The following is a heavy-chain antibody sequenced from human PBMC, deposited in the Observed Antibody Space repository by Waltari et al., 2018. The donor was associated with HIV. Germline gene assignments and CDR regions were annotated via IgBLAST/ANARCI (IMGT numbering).Heavy chain of an antibody. Sequence: EVQLVESGGGLVQPGGSLRLSCAASGFTFSSYSMNWVRQAPGKGLEWVSYISSSSSTIYYADSVKGRFTISRDNAKNSLYLQMNSLRAEDTAVYYCARLRITMVRGVIDAFDIWGQGTMVTVSS. CDR3: ARLRITMVRGVIDAFDI. J-gene: IGHJ3*02. D-gene: IGHD3-10*01. CDR2: ISSSSSTI. V-gene: IGHV3-48*04. CDR1: GFTFSSYS.